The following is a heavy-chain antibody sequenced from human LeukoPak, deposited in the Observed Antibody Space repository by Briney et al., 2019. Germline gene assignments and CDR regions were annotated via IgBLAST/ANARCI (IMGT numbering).Heavy chain of an antibody. J-gene: IGHJ6*04. V-gene: IGHV1-69*06. CDR3: ARSPCSGGSCYSGVSYYYYGMDV. CDR2: IIPIFGTA. Sequence: ASVKVSCKASGGTFSSYAISWVRQAPGQGLEWMGGIIPIFGTANYAQKFQGRVTITADKSTSTAYMELSSLRSEDTAVYYCARSPCSGGSCYSGVSYYYYGMDVWGKGITVTVSS. D-gene: IGHD2-15*01. CDR1: GGTFSSYA.